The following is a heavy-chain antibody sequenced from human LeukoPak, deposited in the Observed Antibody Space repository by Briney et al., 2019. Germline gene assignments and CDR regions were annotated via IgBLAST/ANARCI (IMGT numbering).Heavy chain of an antibody. J-gene: IGHJ5*02. CDR3: AREDSGSGSFNP. D-gene: IGHD3-10*01. CDR1: AGSISRYY. Sequence: ETLSLTCSVSAGSISRYYWSWIRQPPGKGLEWIGYIYYSGSTDYNPSLKSRVTISLDTSKNQFSLKLSSVTAADTAVYYCAREDSGSGSFNPWGQGTLVTVSS. V-gene: IGHV4-59*12. CDR2: IYYSGST.